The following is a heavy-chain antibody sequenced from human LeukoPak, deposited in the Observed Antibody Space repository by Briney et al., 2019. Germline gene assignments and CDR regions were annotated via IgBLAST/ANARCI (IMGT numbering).Heavy chain of an antibody. Sequence: SETLSLTCTVSGGSISSYYWSWIRQPPGKGLEWIGYIYYSGSTNYNPSLKSRVTISVDTSKNQFSLKLSSETAADTAVYYCARGRDRAAATHYGMDVWGQGTTVTVSS. D-gene: IGHD6-13*01. CDR2: IYYSGST. J-gene: IGHJ6*02. CDR3: ARGRDRAAATHYGMDV. V-gene: IGHV4-59*01. CDR1: GGSISSYY.